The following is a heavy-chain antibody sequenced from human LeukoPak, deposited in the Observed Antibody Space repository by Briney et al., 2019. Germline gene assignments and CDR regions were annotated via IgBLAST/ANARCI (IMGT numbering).Heavy chain of an antibody. Sequence: ASVKVSCKASGYSFTTYGVSWVRQAPGQGLEWMGWISAYNGNTEFAQKFQGRVTMTTDTSTNTAYMEMISLTSDDTAVYYCATDRTIFGMSWGQGTLVTVSS. V-gene: IGHV1-18*01. J-gene: IGHJ4*02. CDR3: ATDRTIFGMS. D-gene: IGHD3-3*01. CDR2: ISAYNGNT. CDR1: GYSFTTYG.